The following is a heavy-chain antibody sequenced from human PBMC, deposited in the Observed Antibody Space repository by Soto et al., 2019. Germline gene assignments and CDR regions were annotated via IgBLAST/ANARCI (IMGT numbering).Heavy chain of an antibody. CDR3: ATKYGSGSAHFDY. D-gene: IGHD3-10*01. J-gene: IGHJ4*02. CDR2: VIPMVGMS. CDR1: GGTFNFYS. V-gene: IGHV1-69*02. Sequence: QVQLVQSGAEVKKPGSSVKVSCTASGGTFNFYSISWVRQAPGQGLEWVGRVIPMVGMSEYAQKFQGRVTITADKSTRTAYMNLRSLRSEDTAMYYCATKYGSGSAHFDYWGQGTLVTVSS.